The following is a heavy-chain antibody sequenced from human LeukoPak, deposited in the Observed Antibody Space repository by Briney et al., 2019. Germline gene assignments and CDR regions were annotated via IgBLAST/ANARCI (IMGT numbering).Heavy chain of an antibody. Sequence: ASVKVSCKASGYTFTSYGISWVRQAPGQGLEWMGWISAYNGNTNYAQKFQGRDTMTTDTSTSTAYMELRSLRSDDTAVYYCARDYGSGSAFDYWGQGTLVTVSS. J-gene: IGHJ4*02. V-gene: IGHV1-18*01. D-gene: IGHD3-10*01. CDR2: ISAYNGNT. CDR3: ARDYGSGSAFDY. CDR1: GYTFTSYG.